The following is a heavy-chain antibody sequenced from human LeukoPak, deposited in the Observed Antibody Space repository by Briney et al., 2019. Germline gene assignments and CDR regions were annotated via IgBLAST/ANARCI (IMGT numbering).Heavy chain of an antibody. V-gene: IGHV3-11*06. CDR1: GFTFSDYY. CDR2: ISSSSSYI. Sequence: GGSLRLSCAASGFTFSDYYMSWIRQAPGKGLEWVSSISSSSSYIYYADSVKGRFTISRDNAKNSLYLQMNSLRAEATAVYYCARDRADCSGGSCYRYYGMDVWGQGTTVTVSS. D-gene: IGHD2-15*01. CDR3: ARDRADCSGGSCYRYYGMDV. J-gene: IGHJ6*02.